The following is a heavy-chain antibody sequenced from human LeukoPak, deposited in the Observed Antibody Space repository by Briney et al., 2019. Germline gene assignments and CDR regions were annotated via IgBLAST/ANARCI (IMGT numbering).Heavy chain of an antibody. V-gene: IGHV1-69*13. CDR3: AREDTATFDY. Sequence: ASVKVSCKASGGTFSSYDISWVRQAPGQGLEWMGGIIPIFGTTNYAQKFQGRVTITADESTSTGYMELSSLRSEDTAVYYCAREDTATFDYWGQGTLVTVSS. D-gene: IGHD5-18*01. CDR1: GGTFSSYD. J-gene: IGHJ4*02. CDR2: IIPIFGTT.